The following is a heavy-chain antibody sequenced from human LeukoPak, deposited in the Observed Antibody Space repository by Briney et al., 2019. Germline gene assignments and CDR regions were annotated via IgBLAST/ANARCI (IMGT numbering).Heavy chain of an antibody. V-gene: IGHV3-21*01. Sequence: GGSLRLSCEASGFTFSSNYMNWVRQAPGKGLEWVSSMSSTNGDIYYADSVKGRFTISRDNAKNSLYLQMNSLRAEDTAVYYCARTPASGSYYGGSYYFDYWGQGTLVTVSS. CDR2: MSSTNGDI. D-gene: IGHD3-10*01. CDR3: ARTPASGSYYGGSYYFDY. J-gene: IGHJ4*02. CDR1: GFTFSSNY.